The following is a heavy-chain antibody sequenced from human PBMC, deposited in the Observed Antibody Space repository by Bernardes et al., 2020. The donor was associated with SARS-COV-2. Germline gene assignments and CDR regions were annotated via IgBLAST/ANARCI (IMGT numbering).Heavy chain of an antibody. CDR1: GFTFDDYG. V-gene: IGHV3-20*01. CDR2: INWNGGST. J-gene: IGHJ5*02. D-gene: IGHD3-10*01. CDR3: ARAGSGSYLYWFDP. Sequence: GGSLSLSCAASGFTFDDYGMNWVRPAPGKGLEWVSGINWNGGSTGYADSVRGRFTISRDNAKNSLYLQMNSLRAEDTALYHCARAGSGSYLYWFDPWGQGTLVTVSS.